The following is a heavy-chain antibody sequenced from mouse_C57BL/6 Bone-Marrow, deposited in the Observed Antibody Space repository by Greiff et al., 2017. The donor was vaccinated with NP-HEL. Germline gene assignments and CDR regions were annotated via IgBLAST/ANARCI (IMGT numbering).Heavy chain of an antibody. J-gene: IGHJ1*03. CDR3: ARDAPYGYDWYFDV. CDR2: SRNKANDYTT. Sequence: EVQLVESGGGLVQSGRSLRLSCATSGFTFSDFYMEWVRQAPGKGLEWIAASRNKANDYTTEYSASVKGRFIVSRDTSQSILYLQMNALRAEDTAIYYCARDAPYGYDWYFDVWGTGTTVTVSS. D-gene: IGHD2-2*01. CDR1: GFTFSDFY. V-gene: IGHV7-1*01.